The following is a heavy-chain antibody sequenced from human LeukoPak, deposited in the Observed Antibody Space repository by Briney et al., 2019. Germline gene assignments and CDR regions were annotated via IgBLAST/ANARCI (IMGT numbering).Heavy chain of an antibody. CDR2: IYSGGST. CDR1: GITVSSNY. J-gene: IGHJ4*02. Sequence: GGSLRLSCAASGITVSSNYMSWVRQAPGKGLEWVSIIYSGGSTYYADSVKGRFTISRDNSKNTLYLEMNTLRPEDTAMYYCARGPTAQEDFDYWGQGTLVTVSS. V-gene: IGHV3-66*01. CDR3: ARGPTAQEDFDY.